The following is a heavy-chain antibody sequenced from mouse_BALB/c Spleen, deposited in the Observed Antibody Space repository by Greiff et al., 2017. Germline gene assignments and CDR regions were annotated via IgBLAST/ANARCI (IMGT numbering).Heavy chain of an antibody. D-gene: IGHD4-1*01. CDR3: ARRKLGHFDY. J-gene: IGHJ2*01. CDR1: GFTFSSYY. Sequence: EVHLVESGGGLVKLGGSLQLSCAASGFTFSSYYMSWVRQTPEKRLELVAAINSNGGSTYYPDTVKGRFTISRDNAKNTLYLQMSSLKSEDTALYYCARRKLGHFDYWGQGTTLTVSS. V-gene: IGHV5-6-2*01. CDR2: INSNGGST.